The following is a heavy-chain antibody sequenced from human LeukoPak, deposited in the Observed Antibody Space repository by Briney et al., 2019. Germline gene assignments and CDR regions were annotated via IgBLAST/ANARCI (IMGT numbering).Heavy chain of an antibody. CDR2: IYYSGST. D-gene: IGHD3-22*01. CDR1: GGSISSGSYY. CDR3: ASTSDYYYGKFDY. J-gene: IGHJ4*02. Sequence: SETLSLTCTVSGGSISSGSYYWGWIRQPPGKGLEWIGSIYYSGSTYYNPSLKSRVTISVDSSKNQFSLRLSSVTAADTAVYYCASTSDYYYGKFDYWGQGTLVTVSS. V-gene: IGHV4-39*01.